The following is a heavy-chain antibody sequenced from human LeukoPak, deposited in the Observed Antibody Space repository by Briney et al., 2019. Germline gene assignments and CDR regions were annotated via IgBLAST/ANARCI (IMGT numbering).Heavy chain of an antibody. CDR1: GFTFSSYD. Sequence: GGSLRLSCAASGFTFSSYDMHWVRQVTGKGLEWVSSIGRSGDTYYADSVKGRFTISREQAKTSLYLQMNSLRAGDTAVYYCVRGAEYGNYGGFDPWGQGTLVTVSS. CDR3: VRGAEYGNYGGFDP. V-gene: IGHV3-13*01. CDR2: IGRSGDT. J-gene: IGHJ5*02. D-gene: IGHD4-11*01.